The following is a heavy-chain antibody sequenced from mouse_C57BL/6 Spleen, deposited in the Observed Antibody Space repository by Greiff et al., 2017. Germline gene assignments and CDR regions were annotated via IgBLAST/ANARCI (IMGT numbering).Heavy chain of an antibody. CDR2: IYPGDGDT. Sequence: QVQLQQSGPELVKPGASVKISCKASGYAFSSPWMNWVKQRPGKGLEWIGRIYPGDGDTNYNGKFKGKATLTADKSSSTTYMKRSSLTSEDSAVYFCARSDCNSWFAYWGQGALVTVT. J-gene: IGHJ3*01. CDR1: GYAFSSPW. CDR3: ARSDCNSWFAY. V-gene: IGHV1-82*01. D-gene: IGHD2-1*01.